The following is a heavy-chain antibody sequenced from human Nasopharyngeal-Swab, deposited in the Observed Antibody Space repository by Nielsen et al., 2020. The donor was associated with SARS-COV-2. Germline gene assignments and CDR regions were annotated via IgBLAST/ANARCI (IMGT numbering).Heavy chain of an antibody. CDR2: ISSSSSYI. J-gene: IGHJ4*02. CDR1: GFPFSSYS. CDR3: ARARGYSGYDYGGD. Sequence: GESLKISCAASGFPFSSYSLNWVRQAPGKGLEWVSSISSSSSYIHYADSVKGRFPISRDNDKNSLYLQMNSRRAEDTAVYYCARARGYSGYDYGGDWGQGTLVTVSS. V-gene: IGHV3-21*01. D-gene: IGHD5-12*01.